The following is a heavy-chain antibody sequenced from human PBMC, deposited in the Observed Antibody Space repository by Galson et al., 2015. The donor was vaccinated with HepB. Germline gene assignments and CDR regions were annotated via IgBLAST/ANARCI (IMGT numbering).Heavy chain of an antibody. V-gene: IGHV3-48*04. CDR3: ARDGVVVSTTPQGWCHTYYGMDV. CDR1: GFTFSTYS. CDR2: ISGNSGSI. D-gene: IGHD2-21*01. J-gene: IGHJ6*02. Sequence: FTFGASGFTFSTYSMNWVRQSPGKGLEWISYISGNSGSIYYADSVQGRFTISRDNAKNSLYLQLTSLGLEDTAVYYCARDGVVVSTTPQGWCHTYYGMDVWGQGTTVTVSS.